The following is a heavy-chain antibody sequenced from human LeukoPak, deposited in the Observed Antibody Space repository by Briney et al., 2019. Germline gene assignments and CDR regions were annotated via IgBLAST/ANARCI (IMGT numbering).Heavy chain of an antibody. CDR1: GYSFTSYW. Sequence: GESLKISCNGSGYSFTSYWIGWVRQMPGKGLEWMGIIYPGDSDTRYSPSFQGQVTISAGKSISTAYLQWSSLKASDTAMYYCARQYSGSSGDYYYYGMDVWGQGTTVTVSS. V-gene: IGHV5-51*01. CDR2: IYPGDSDT. J-gene: IGHJ6*02. D-gene: IGHD5-12*01. CDR3: ARQYSGSSGDYYYYGMDV.